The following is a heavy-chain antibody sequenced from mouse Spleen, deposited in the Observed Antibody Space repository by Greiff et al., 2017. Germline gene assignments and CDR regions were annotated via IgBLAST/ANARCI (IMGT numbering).Heavy chain of an antibody. J-gene: IGHJ3*01. V-gene: IGHV5-9-3*01. Sequence: EVQVVESGGGLVKLGGSLKLSCAASGFTFSSYAMSWVRQTPEKRLEWVATISSGGGNTYYPDSVKGRFTISRDNAKNTLYLQMSSLKSEDTAMYYCARPYGNPFAYWGQGTLVTVSA. D-gene: IGHD2-1*01. CDR2: ISSGGGNT. CDR1: GFTFSSYA. CDR3: ARPYGNPFAY.